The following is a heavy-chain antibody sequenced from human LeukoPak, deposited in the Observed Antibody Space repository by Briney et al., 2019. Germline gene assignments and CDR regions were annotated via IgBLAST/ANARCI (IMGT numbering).Heavy chain of an antibody. D-gene: IGHD6-19*01. CDR3: ARDLGARGWSKNRHYYGMDV. CDR1: GNTFSSYD. CDR2: MNPNSGNT. V-gene: IGHV1-8*01. Sequence: ASVKVSCKASGNTFSSYDINWVRQATGQGLEWMGWMNPNSGNTGYAQKFQGRVTMTRDTSTSTVYMELSSLRSEDTAVYYCARDLGARGWSKNRHYYGMDVWGQGTTVTVSS. J-gene: IGHJ6*02.